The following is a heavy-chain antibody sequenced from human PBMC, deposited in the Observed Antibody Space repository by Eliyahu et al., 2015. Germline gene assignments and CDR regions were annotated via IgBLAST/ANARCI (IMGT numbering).Heavy chain of an antibody. Sequence: QVQLVESGGGVVQPGRXLRLSCAASGFTFXNYGXHWVRQAPGKGLGGVAVISYDGGNYYYADSVRGRFTIXRDNSKNTLYLQMTSLRPGDTAVYSCARGPDYYDSRGYYYPLFDYWSQGTLVTVSA. CDR1: GFTFXNYG. CDR3: ARGPDYYDSRGYYYPLFDY. J-gene: IGHJ4*02. D-gene: IGHD3-22*01. CDR2: ISYDGGNY. V-gene: IGHV3-30*03.